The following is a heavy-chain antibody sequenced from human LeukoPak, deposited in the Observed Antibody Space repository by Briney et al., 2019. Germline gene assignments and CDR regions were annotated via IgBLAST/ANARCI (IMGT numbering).Heavy chain of an antibody. Sequence: ASVKFSCKASRYTLTGYYINWVRQAPGQGLEWMGRINPNRGGTNYTQTFQGRVTITRDTSISTAYMELSRRRSEVTAVYYCASWRGPWKNYFDYWGQGTLVSVSS. J-gene: IGHJ4*02. CDR3: ASWRGPWKNYFDY. CDR2: INPNRGGT. CDR1: RYTLTGYY. V-gene: IGHV1-2*06. D-gene: IGHD1-1*01.